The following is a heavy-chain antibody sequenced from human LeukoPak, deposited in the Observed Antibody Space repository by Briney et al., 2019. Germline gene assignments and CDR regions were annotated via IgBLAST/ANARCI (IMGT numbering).Heavy chain of an antibody. D-gene: IGHD5/OR15-5a*01. V-gene: IGHV1-24*01. Sequence: ASVKVSFKVSGYTLTELSMHWVRQAPGKGLEWMGGFDPEDGETIYAQKFQGRVTMTEDTSTDTAYMELSSLRSEDTAVYYCATKQSPITPFDPWGQGTLVTVSS. J-gene: IGHJ5*02. CDR3: ATKQSPITPFDP. CDR2: FDPEDGET. CDR1: GYTLTELS.